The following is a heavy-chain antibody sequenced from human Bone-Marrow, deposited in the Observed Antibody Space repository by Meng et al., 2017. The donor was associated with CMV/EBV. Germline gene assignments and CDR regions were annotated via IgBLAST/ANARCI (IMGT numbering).Heavy chain of an antibody. D-gene: IGHD5-12*01. CDR1: GFTFSSYA. V-gene: IGHV3-23*01. CDR2: ISGSGGST. J-gene: IGHJ4*02. CDR3: AKLLYSGYDFDY. Sequence: CAASGFTFSSYAMSWVRQAPGKGLEWVSAISGSGGSTYYADSVKGRFTISRDNSKNTLYLQMNSLRAEDTAVYYCAKLLYSGYDFDYWGQGTLVTVSS.